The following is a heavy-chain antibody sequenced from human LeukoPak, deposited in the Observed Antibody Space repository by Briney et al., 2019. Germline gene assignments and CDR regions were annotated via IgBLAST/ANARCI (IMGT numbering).Heavy chain of an antibody. J-gene: IGHJ5*02. V-gene: IGHV3-7*01. Sequence: RPGGSLRLSCAASGFTFSSYWMSWVRQAPGKGLEWVANIKQDGSEKYYVDSAKGRFTISRDNAKNSLYLQMNSLRAEDTAVYYCARGVVAARNWFDPWGQGTLVTVSS. D-gene: IGHD2-15*01. CDR1: GFTFSSYW. CDR3: ARGVVAARNWFDP. CDR2: IKQDGSEK.